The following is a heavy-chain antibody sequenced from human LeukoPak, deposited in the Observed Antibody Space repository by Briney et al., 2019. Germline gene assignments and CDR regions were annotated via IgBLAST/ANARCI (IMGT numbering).Heavy chain of an antibody. CDR1: GDSISSYY. D-gene: IGHD6-13*01. CDR2: IYHSGST. CDR3: ATGYSSTWYYFDY. Sequence: PSETQSLTCTVSGDSISSYYWSWIRQPPGKGLEWIGYIYHSGSTNYNPSLKSRVTISADTSKDQFSLKLASVTAADTAVYYCATGYSSTWYYFDYWGQGTLVTVSS. J-gene: IGHJ4*02. V-gene: IGHV4-59*01.